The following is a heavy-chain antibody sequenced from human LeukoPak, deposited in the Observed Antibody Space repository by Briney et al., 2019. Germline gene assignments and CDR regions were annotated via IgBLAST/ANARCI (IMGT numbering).Heavy chain of an antibody. D-gene: IGHD4-11*01. CDR2: IFYTGTT. Sequence: PSETLSLTCTVSGGSISSHGYYWGWVRQPPGKGLEWIGNIFYTGTTYYNPSLNSRVTISVDTSKNQFSLKLSSVTVADTAVYYCARELTNYGMNVWGQGTTVTVSS. CDR3: ARELTNYGMNV. J-gene: IGHJ6*02. CDR1: GGSISSHGYY. V-gene: IGHV4-39*02.